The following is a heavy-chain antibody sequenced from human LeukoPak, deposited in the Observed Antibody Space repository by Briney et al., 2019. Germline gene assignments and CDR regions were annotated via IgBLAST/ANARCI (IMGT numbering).Heavy chain of an antibody. D-gene: IGHD3-10*01. J-gene: IGHJ4*02. CDR2: ISYDGSNK. CDR3: ARETYYYGSGRGPPDY. V-gene: IGHV3-30-3*01. CDR1: GFTFSSYA. Sequence: PGRSLRLSCAASGFTFSSYAMHGVRQAPGKGLEWVAVISYDGSNKYYADSVKGRFTISRDNSKNTLYLQMNSLRAEDTAVYYCARETYYYGSGRGPPDYWGQGTLVTVSS.